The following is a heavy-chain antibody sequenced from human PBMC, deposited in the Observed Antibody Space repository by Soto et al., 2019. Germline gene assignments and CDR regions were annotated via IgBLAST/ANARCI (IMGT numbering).Heavy chain of an antibody. D-gene: IGHD5-18*01. V-gene: IGHV4-59*08. Sequence: QVQLQESGPGLVKPSETLSLTCTVSGGSISSYYWSWIRQPPGKGLEWIGYIYYSGSTNYNPSLESRVTISVDTSKNQFSLKLSSVTAADTCVYYCARRYGSCFDYWGKGTLVTVSS. CDR1: GGSISSYY. CDR3: ARRYGSCFDY. CDR2: IYYSGST. J-gene: IGHJ4*02.